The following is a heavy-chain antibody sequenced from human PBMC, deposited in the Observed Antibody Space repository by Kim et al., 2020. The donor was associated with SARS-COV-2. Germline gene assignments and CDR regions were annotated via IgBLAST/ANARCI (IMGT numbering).Heavy chain of an antibody. D-gene: IGHD3-10*01. Sequence: GGSLRLSCAASGFTFSDIAMSWVRRAPGKGLEWVSGISGTSPVIKYADSVRGRFTISRDNSKNTLYLQMDSLRVEDTAVYYCAKELLYVSGRGYFDSW. V-gene: IGHV3-23*01. CDR1: GFTFSDIA. J-gene: IGHJ4*01. CDR3: AKELLYVSGRGYFDS. CDR2: ISGTSPVI.